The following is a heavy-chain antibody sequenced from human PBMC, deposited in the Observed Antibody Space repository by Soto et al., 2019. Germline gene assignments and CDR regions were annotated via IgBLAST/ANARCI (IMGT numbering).Heavy chain of an antibody. Sequence: QVHLVQSGAEVKKPGSSVKVSCKTSGGSFNNYAVSWVRQAPGQGLEWMGGIIPNFDTPNYAQKFQDRVTIIGDESTSTVYMELRSLRSNDTAVYYCAVAMVREILIFESSGMHVWGQGTTVIVPS. D-gene: IGHD2-8*01. V-gene: IGHV1-69*01. CDR2: IIPNFDTP. CDR1: GGSFNNYA. CDR3: AVAMVREILIFESSGMHV. J-gene: IGHJ6*02.